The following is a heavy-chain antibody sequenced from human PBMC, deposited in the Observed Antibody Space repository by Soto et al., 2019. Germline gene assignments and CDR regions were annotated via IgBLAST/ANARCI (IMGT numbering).Heavy chain of an antibody. CDR1: GGTFSSYA. D-gene: IGHD5-18*01. Sequence: SVKVSCKASGGTFSSYAISWVRQAPGQGLEWMGGIIPIFGTANYAQKFQGRVTITADESTSTAYMELSSLRSEDTAVYYCASHGILVRGSYYYGMDVWGQGTTVTVSS. J-gene: IGHJ6*02. V-gene: IGHV1-69*13. CDR3: ASHGILVRGSYYYGMDV. CDR2: IIPIFGTA.